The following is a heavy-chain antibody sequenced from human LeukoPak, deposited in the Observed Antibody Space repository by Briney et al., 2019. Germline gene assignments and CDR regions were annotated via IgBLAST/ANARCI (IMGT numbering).Heavy chain of an antibody. Sequence: SETLSLTCTVSGGSISSGGYYWRWIRQHPGKGLEWIRYIYYSGSTYYNPSLKSRVTISVDTSKNQFSLKLSSVTAAVTAVYYCARGKLEQRPKIGEVNWFDPWGQGTLVTVSS. CDR3: ARGKLEQRPKIGEVNWFDP. CDR1: GGSISSGGYY. CDR2: IYYSGST. V-gene: IGHV4-31*03. D-gene: IGHD1/OR15-1a*01. J-gene: IGHJ5*02.